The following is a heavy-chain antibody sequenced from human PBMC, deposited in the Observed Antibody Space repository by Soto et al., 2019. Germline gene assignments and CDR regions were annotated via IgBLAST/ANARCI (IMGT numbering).Heavy chain of an antibody. CDR2: IIPIFGTA. CDR3: ARDYDILTGYPQDYYYYGMDV. J-gene: IGHJ6*02. D-gene: IGHD3-9*01. V-gene: IGHV1-69*13. Sequence: SVKVSCKASGGTFISYAISWVRQAPGQGLEWMGGIIPIFGTANYAQKFQGRVTITADESTSTAYMELSSLRSEDTAVYYCARDYDILTGYPQDYYYYGMDVWGQGTTVTVSS. CDR1: GGTFISYA.